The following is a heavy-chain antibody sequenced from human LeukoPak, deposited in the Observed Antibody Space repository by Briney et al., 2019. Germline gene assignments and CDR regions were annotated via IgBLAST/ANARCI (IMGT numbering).Heavy chain of an antibody. CDR1: GGSFSGHY. V-gene: IGHV4-34*01. CDR2: INHSGST. J-gene: IGHJ6*03. Sequence: PSETLSLTCAVYGGSFSGHYWSWIRQPPGKGLEWIGEINHSGSTNYNPSLKSRVTISVDTSKNQFSLKLSSVTAADTAVYYCARHAGSGSYYPTYYYYYYMDVWGKGTTVTISS. CDR3: ARHAGSGSYYPTYYYYYYMDV. D-gene: IGHD3-10*01.